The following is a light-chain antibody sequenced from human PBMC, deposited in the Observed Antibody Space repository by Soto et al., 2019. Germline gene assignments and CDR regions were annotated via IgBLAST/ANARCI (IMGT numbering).Light chain of an antibody. J-gene: IGKJ1*01. V-gene: IGKV3-20*01. Sequence: EIVLTQSPGTLSLSPGERATLSCRASQSISSNYLAWYQQKPGQAPRLLIYGASSRATGIPDRFSGSGSGTDFTLTISRLEPEDFAVYYCQQYGISPRTFCQGTKVEIK. CDR2: GAS. CDR1: QSISSNY. CDR3: QQYGISPRT.